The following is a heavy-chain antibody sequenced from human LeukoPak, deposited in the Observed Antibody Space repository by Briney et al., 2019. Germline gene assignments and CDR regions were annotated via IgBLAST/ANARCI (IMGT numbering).Heavy chain of an antibody. CDR3: AASWTEVY. CDR2: ISWNSGSM. D-gene: IGHD1-1*01. V-gene: IGHV3-9*01. Sequence: GGSLRLSCVASGLKFDDYAMQWVRQAPGKGLEWVSGISWNSGSMAYAESVRGRFTISRDNAKNSLYLQMNSLRLEDTAFYYCAASWTEVYWGQGILVTVSS. CDR1: GLKFDDYA. J-gene: IGHJ4*02.